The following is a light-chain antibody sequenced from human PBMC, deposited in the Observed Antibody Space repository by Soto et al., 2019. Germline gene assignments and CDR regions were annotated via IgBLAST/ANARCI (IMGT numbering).Light chain of an antibody. V-gene: IGKV1-39*01. CDR2: AAS. CDR3: QQSYSTPLT. Sequence: DIQMTQSPSSLSASVGDRVIITCRASQFISTYLNWYQQKPGKAPKLLIYAASSLQSGVPSRFSGSGSGTDFTLTISSLQPEDFATYYCQQSYSTPLTFGGGTKVDIK. J-gene: IGKJ4*01. CDR1: QFISTY.